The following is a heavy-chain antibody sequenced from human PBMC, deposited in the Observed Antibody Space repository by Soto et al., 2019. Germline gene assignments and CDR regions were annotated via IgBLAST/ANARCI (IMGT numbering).Heavy chain of an antibody. CDR2: INSSGRT. D-gene: IGHD2-2*01. CDR3: ARFSTLGKDYGVDG. Sequence: QVQLQESGPGLVKPSQTLSLTCSVSGDSISSSDSYWSLIRQPPGKGLEWIGYINSSGRTYYKPSLKSRVSISIDTSKNQFSLRLTSVTVADTAVYFCARFSTLGKDYGVDGWGQGTTVTVSS. V-gene: IGHV4-30-4*01. J-gene: IGHJ6*02. CDR1: GDSISSSDSY.